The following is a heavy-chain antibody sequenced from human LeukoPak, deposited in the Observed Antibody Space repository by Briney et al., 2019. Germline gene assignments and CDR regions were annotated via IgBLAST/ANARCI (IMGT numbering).Heavy chain of an antibody. V-gene: IGHV4-61*01. CDR3: ARDRGRGAALDY. J-gene: IGHJ4*02. CDR1: GGSVSSGNYY. Sequence: TSETLSLTCTVSGGSVSSGNYYWSWIRQPPGKGLEWIGYIHYSGSTNYNPSLKSRVTLSLDTSKNQFSLKLSSVTAADTAVYYCARDRGRGAALDYWGQGTLVTVSS. CDR2: IHYSGST. D-gene: IGHD2-15*01.